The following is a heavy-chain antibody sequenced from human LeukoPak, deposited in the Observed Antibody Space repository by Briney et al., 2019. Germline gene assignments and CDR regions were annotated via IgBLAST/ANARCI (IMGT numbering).Heavy chain of an antibody. CDR3: ARVRSRGWFDP. D-gene: IGHD3-10*01. CDR2: IYYSGST. Sequence: SETLSLTCTVSGGSISSSSYYWGWIRQPPGKGLEWIGSIYYSGSTYYNPSLKSRVTISVDTSKNQFSLKLSSVTAADTAVYYCARVRSRGWFDPWGQGTLVTVSS. V-gene: IGHV4-39*01. CDR1: GGSISSSSYY. J-gene: IGHJ5*02.